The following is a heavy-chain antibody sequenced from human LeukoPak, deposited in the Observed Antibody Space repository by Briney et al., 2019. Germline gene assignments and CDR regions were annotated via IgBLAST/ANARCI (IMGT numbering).Heavy chain of an antibody. CDR2: IYYSGST. CDR3: ARERVVRGESRAQGLDP. V-gene: IGHV4-39*02. D-gene: IGHD3-10*01. CDR1: GGSISSSSYY. Sequence: PSETLSLTCTVSGGSISSSSYYWGWIRQPPGKGLEWIGSIYYSGSTYYNPSLKSRVTISVDTSKNQFSLKLSSVTAADTAVYYCARERVVRGESRAQGLDPWGQGTLVTVSS. J-gene: IGHJ5*02.